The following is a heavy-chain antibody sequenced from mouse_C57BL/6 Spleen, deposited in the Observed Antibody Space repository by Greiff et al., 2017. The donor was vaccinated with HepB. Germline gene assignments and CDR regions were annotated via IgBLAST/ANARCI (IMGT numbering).Heavy chain of an antibody. CDR1: GFTFSSYA. CDR2: ISDGGSYT. Sequence: EVQLQESGGGLVKPGGSLKLSCAASGFTFSSYAMSWVRQTPEKRLEWVATISDGGSYTYYPDNVKGRFTISRDNAKNNLYLQMSHLKSEDTAMYYCARDPARAMDYWGQGTSVTVSS. CDR3: ARDPARAMDY. D-gene: IGHD3-3*01. J-gene: IGHJ4*01. V-gene: IGHV5-4*01.